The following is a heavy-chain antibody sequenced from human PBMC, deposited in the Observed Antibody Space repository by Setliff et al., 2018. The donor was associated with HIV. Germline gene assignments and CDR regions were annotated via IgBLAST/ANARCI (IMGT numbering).Heavy chain of an antibody. J-gene: IGHJ3*01. CDR2: I. Sequence: PGGSLRLSCAASGFIFSSYAMSWVRQAPGKGLEWVPSIADSVKGRFTISRDNSKNTVYLQMNSLQMHSLRAEDTAIYYCAKGARLEVPESAFDCWGQGTMVTVSS. CDR1: GFIFSSYA. D-gene: IGHD1-1*01. CDR3: AKGARLEVPESAFDC. V-gene: IGHV3-23*01.